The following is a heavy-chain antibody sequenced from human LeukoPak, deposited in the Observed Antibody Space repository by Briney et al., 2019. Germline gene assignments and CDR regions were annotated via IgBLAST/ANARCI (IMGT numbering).Heavy chain of an antibody. J-gene: IGHJ6*02. V-gene: IGHV3-74*01. CDR1: GFTFSSHW. CDR2: INSDGSSI. D-gene: IGHD2-15*01. CDR3: ARDYSLTAMDV. Sequence: GGSLRLSCAASGFTFSSHWMHWVRQAPGKGLVWVSRINSDGSSISYADSVKGRFTISRDNAKNTLYLQMNSLRAEDTAVYYCARDYSLTAMDVWGQGTTVTVSS.